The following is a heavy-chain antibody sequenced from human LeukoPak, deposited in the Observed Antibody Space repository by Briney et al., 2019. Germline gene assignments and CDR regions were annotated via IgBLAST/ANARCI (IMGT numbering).Heavy chain of an antibody. CDR3: AKVDTSGWYNY. CDR1: GFTFSSYA. V-gene: IGHV3-23*01. D-gene: IGHD6-19*01. Sequence: GGSLRLSCAASGFTFSSYAMSWVRQAPGKGLEWVSAISGSGGSTYYADSVRGRFTISRDNSKNTLYLQMNSLRAEDTAVYYCAKVDTSGWYNYWGQGTLVTVSS. J-gene: IGHJ4*02. CDR2: ISGSGGST.